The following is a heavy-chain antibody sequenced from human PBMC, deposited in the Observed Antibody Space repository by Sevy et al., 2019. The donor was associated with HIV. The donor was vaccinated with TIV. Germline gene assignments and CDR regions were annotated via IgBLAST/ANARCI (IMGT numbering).Heavy chain of an antibody. CDR2: ISGSADAT. CDR3: VKEVSQYSYSDY. V-gene: IGHV3-23*01. CDR1: GFTFSNYA. Sequence: GGYLRLSCAASGFTFSNYAMSWVRQTPGKGLEWISAISGSADATYYTDSVKGRFTISRDNSKNMVYLQMNSLRAEDTAVYYCVKEVSQYSYSDYWGQGTLVTVSS. D-gene: IGHD5-18*01. J-gene: IGHJ4*02.